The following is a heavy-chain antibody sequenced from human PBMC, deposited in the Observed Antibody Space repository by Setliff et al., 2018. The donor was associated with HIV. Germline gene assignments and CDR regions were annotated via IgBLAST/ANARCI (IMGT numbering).Heavy chain of an antibody. Sequence: SETLSLTCTVSGGFISNTYWSWIRQPPGKGLEWLGFVYYTGASDYNPSFKSRLTISLDTSRTHFSLKLTSVTAADTAVYYCARGQPQGGGTYWSAFDIWGRGTMVT. J-gene: IGHJ3*02. CDR3: ARGQPQGGGTYWSAFDI. CDR1: GGFISNTY. CDR2: VYYTGAS. D-gene: IGHD1-26*01. V-gene: IGHV4-59*01.